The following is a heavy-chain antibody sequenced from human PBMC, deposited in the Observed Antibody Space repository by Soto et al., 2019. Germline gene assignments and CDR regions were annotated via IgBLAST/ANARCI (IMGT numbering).Heavy chain of an antibody. D-gene: IGHD1-26*01. CDR1: GGTFSSYA. Sequence: ASVKVSCKASGGTFSSYAISWVRQAPGQGLEWMGGIIPIFGTANYAQKFQGRVTITADESTSTAYMELSSLRSEDTAVYYCARDHGSGSYAADYWGQGTLVTVSS. CDR3: ARDHGSGSYAADY. CDR2: IIPIFGTA. V-gene: IGHV1-69*13. J-gene: IGHJ4*02.